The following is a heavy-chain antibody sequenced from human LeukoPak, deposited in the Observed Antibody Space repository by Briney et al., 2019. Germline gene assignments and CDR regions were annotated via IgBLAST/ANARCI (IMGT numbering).Heavy chain of an antibody. CDR3: AKDGIRYYYDSSGYYGDY. D-gene: IGHD3-22*01. CDR2: ISYEGSNE. Sequence: PGGSPRLSCAASGFSFRSYGMHWVRQAPGKGLEWVAVISYEGSNEYYADSVKGRFTISRDNSKNTLYLQMTSLRAEDTAVYYCAKDGIRYYYDSSGYYGDYWGQGTLVTVSS. CDR1: GFSFRSYG. J-gene: IGHJ4*02. V-gene: IGHV3-30*18.